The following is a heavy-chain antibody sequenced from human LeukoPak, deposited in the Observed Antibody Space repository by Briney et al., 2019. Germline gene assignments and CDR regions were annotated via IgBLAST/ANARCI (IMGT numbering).Heavy chain of an antibody. CDR1: EGTFSSYA. J-gene: IGHJ2*01. CDR3: ARDRRTYYYDSSGPTYFDL. CDR2: IIPIFGTA. Sequence: SVKVSCKASEGTFSSYAISWVRQAPGQGLEWMGRIIPIFGTANYAQKFQGRVTITTDESTSTAYMELSSLRAEDTAVYYCARDRRTYYYDSSGPTYFDLWGRGTLVTVSS. D-gene: IGHD3-22*01. V-gene: IGHV1-69*05.